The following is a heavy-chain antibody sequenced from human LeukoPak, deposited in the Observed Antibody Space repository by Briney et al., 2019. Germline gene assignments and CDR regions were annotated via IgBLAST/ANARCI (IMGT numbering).Heavy chain of an antibody. CDR2: IYYSGST. CDR3: ARCPLDTGGDNWFDP. D-gene: IGHD5-18*01. Sequence: SETLSLTCTVSGGSVSSGSYCWSWIRQPPGKGLEWIGYIYYSGSTNYNPSLKSRVTISVDTSKNQFSLRLNSVTAADTAVYYCARCPLDTGGDNWFDPWGQGTLVTVSS. V-gene: IGHV4-61*01. J-gene: IGHJ5*02. CDR1: GGSVSSGSYC.